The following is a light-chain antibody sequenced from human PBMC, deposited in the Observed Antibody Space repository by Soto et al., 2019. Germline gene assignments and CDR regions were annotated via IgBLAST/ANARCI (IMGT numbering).Light chain of an antibody. CDR3: SSYTSSSTLENV. V-gene: IGLV2-14*01. CDR2: EVS. CDR1: SSDVGGYNY. J-gene: IGLJ1*01. Sequence: QSVLTQPASVSGSPGQSITISCTGTSSDVGGYNYVSWYQQHPGKAPKPMIYEVSNRPSGVSNRFSGSKSGNTASLTISGLQAEDEADYYCSSYTSSSTLENVFGTGTKVTVL.